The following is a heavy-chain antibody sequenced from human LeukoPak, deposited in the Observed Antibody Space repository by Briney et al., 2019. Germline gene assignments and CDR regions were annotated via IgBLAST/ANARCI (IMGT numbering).Heavy chain of an antibody. V-gene: IGHV4-59*01. CDR1: GGSISNYY. D-gene: IGHD6-13*01. J-gene: IGHJ4*02. CDR3: ARGGTSTWYSGDY. CDR2: IYNSGST. Sequence: SETLSLTCTISGGSISNYYWNWIRQPPGKGLEWIGSIYNSGSTNYSPSLKSRVTISVDTSKNQFSLKLSSVTAADTAVYYCARGGTSTWYSGDYWGQGALVTVSS.